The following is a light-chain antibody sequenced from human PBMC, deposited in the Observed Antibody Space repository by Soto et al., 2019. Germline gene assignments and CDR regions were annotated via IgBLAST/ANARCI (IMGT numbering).Light chain of an antibody. Sequence: TQSPDTLSLSPGERATLSCRASQNIIRHLNWYQHKPGRAPRLLIYAASTLQSGVPSRFTGSGSGTEFTLTITGLQPEDFATYYCQHSYSMPIAFGQGTRLEIK. CDR2: AAS. CDR3: QHSYSMPIA. V-gene: IGKV1-39*01. J-gene: IGKJ5*01. CDR1: QNIIRH.